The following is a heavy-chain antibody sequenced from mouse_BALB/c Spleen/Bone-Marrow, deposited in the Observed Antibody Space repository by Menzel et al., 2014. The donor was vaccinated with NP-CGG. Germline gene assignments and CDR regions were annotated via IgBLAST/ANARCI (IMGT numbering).Heavy chain of an antibody. J-gene: IGHJ3*01. D-gene: IGHD2-1*01. Sequence: EVKLVESGPELVKPGALVKISCKASGYSFTAYYIHWVKQSHVKSLEWIGRINPYNGATSYNQNFKDKASLTVDKSSSTAYMELHSLTSEDSAVYYCARKGNYGWFAYWGKGTLVTVSA. CDR3: ARKGNYGWFAY. V-gene: IGHV1-31*01. CDR1: GYSFTAYY. CDR2: INPYNGAT.